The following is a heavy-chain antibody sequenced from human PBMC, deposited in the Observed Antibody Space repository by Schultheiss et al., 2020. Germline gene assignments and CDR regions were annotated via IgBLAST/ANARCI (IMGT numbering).Heavy chain of an antibody. J-gene: IGHJ4*02. CDR1: GFTFSSYG. CDR3: ARATKIAARPYFDY. D-gene: IGHD6-6*01. Sequence: GGSLRLSCAASGFTFSSYGMHWVRQAPGKGLEWVAVISYDGSNKYYADSVKGRFTISRDNSKNTLYLQMNSLRAEDTAVYYCARATKIAARPYFDYWGQGTLVNVSS. V-gene: IGHV3-30*03. CDR2: ISYDGSNK.